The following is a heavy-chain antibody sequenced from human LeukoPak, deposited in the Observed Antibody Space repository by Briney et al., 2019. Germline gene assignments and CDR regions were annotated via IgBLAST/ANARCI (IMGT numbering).Heavy chain of an antibody. V-gene: IGHV4-34*01. D-gene: IGHD3-3*01. CDR1: GGSFSGYY. CDR2: INHSGST. CDR3: ARGRRPHDSWSGYYTGISPYYYYGMDV. J-gene: IGHJ6*02. Sequence: SETLSLTCAVYGGSFSGYYWSWIRQPPGKGLEWIGEINHSGSTNYNPSLKSRVTISVDTSKNQFSLKLSSVTAADTAVYYCARGRRPHDSWSGYYTGISPYYYYGMDVWGQGTTVTVSS.